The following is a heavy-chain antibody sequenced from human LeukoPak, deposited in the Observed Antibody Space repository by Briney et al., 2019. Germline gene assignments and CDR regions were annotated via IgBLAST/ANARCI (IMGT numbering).Heavy chain of an antibody. J-gene: IGHJ3*02. V-gene: IGHV3-30*02. CDR2: IRYDGSNK. CDR3: AFGSTSGKPLDGFDI. CDR1: GFTFSSYG. Sequence: GGSLRLSRAASGFTFSSYGMHWVRQAPGKGLEWVAFIRYDGSNKYYADSVKGRFTISRDNSKNTLYLQMNSLRGEDTAVYYCAFGSTSGKPLDGFDIWGQGTMVTVSS. D-gene: IGHD3-3*01.